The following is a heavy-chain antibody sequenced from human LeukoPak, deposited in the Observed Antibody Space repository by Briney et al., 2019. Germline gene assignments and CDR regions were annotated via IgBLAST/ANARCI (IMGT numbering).Heavy chain of an antibody. CDR3: TRDTYYSDSNAYNFDY. CDR1: GGSISSCCYY. V-gene: IGHV4-39*02. CDR2: IHYSGRT. J-gene: IGHJ4*02. D-gene: IGHD3-22*01. Sequence: SETLSLTCTVSGGSISSCCYYWGWIRQPPGKGLAWIGSIHYSGRTYYNPSLKSRVTISVDTSKNHFSLNLTSMTAADTAVYYCTRDTYYSDSNAYNFDYWGQGTLVTVSS.